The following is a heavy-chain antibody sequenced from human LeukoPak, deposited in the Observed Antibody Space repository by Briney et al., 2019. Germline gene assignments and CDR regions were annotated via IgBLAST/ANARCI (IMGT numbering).Heavy chain of an antibody. CDR2: IYYSGST. CDR3: ARGDFWSGYLVDY. D-gene: IGHD3-3*01. Sequence: SETLPLTRTVSGGSISSYYWSWIRQPPGKGLEWIGYIYYSGSTNYNPSLKSRVTISVDTSKNQFSLKLSSVTAADTAVYYCARGDFWSGYLVDYWGQGTLVTVSS. V-gene: IGHV4-59*01. CDR1: GGSISSYY. J-gene: IGHJ4*02.